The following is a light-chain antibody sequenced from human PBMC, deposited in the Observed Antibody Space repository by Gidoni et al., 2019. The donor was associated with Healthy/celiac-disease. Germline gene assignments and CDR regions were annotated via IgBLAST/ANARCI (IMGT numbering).Light chain of an antibody. CDR3: QQYYSTPPT. J-gene: IGKJ4*01. CDR1: QSVLYSSNNKNY. Sequence: CKFSQSVLYSSNNKNYLAWYQQKPGQPPKLLIYWASTRESGVPDRFSGSGSGTDFTLTTSSLQAEDVAVYYCQQYYSTPPTFGGGTKVEIK. CDR2: WAS. V-gene: IGKV4-1*01.